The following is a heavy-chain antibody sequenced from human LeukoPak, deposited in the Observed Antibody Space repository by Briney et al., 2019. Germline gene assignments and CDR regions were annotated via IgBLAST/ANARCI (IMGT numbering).Heavy chain of an antibody. V-gene: IGHV1-69*04. CDR1: GGTFSSYA. CDR2: IIPILGIA. CDR3: ARGTYYYGSGSYYNPIFDY. Sequence: GASVKVSCKASGGTFSSYAISWVRQAPGQGLEWMGRIIPILGIANYAQKFQGRVTITADKSTSTAYMELSSLRSEDTAVYYCARGTYYYGSGSYYNPIFDYWGQGTLVTVSS. J-gene: IGHJ4*02. D-gene: IGHD3-10*01.